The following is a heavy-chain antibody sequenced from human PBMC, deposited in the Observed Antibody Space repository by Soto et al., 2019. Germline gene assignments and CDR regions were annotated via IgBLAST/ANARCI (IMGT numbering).Heavy chain of an antibody. CDR2: ISAYNGNT. CDR1: GYTFTSYG. Sequence: QVQLVQSGAEVKKPGASVKVSCKASGYTFTSYGISWVRQAPGQGLEWMGWISAYNGNTNYAQKLQGRVTRTTDTSTSTAYMELRSLRSDDTAVYYCARGAVDIVATYLYYYYYGMDVWGQGTTVTVSS. D-gene: IGHD5-12*01. J-gene: IGHJ6*02. CDR3: ARGAVDIVATYLYYYYYGMDV. V-gene: IGHV1-18*04.